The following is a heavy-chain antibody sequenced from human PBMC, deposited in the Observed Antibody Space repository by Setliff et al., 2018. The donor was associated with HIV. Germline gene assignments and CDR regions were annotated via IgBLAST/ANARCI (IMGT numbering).Heavy chain of an antibody. J-gene: IGHJ3*02. CDR1: GFIFSSHA. CDR2: ISGSGSAT. V-gene: IGHV3-23*01. Sequence: PGGSLRLSCEASGFIFSSHAMSWVRQVPGKGLELIAVISGSGSATTYADSVAGRFTISRDNSKNTLYLQMNSLRAEDTAVYYCAKVGLYDSFGYANGLPDAFDTWGQGTMVTVSS. D-gene: IGHD3-22*01. CDR3: AKVGLYDSFGYANGLPDAFDT.